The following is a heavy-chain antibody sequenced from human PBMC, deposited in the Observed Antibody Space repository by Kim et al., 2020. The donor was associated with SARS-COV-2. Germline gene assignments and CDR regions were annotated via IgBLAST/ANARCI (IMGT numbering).Heavy chain of an antibody. V-gene: IGHV3-21*01. J-gene: IGHJ4*02. Sequence: GGSLRLSCAASGFTFSSYSMNWVRQAPGKGLEWVSSISSSSSYIYYADSVKGRFTISRDNAKNSLYLQMNSLRAEDTAVYYCAKRRGYSGYVIDYWGQGTLVTVSS. D-gene: IGHD5-12*01. CDR2: ISSSSSYI. CDR1: GFTFSSYS. CDR3: AKRRGYSGYVIDY.